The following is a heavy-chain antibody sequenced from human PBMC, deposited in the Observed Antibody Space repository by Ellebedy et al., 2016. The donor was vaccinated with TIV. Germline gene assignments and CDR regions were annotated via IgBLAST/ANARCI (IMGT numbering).Heavy chain of an antibody. CDR2: IHPDGVTT. V-gene: IGHV1-46*01. CDR3: ARDANDAFDL. CDR1: GYVFTSYD. D-gene: IGHD1-1*01. Sequence: ASVKVSXXASGYVFTSYDIIWVRQATGQGLEWMGIIHPDGVTTTYAQKFQGRVTITRDTSTGTFYIELSSLRSEDTALYYCARDANDAFDLWGQGTLVTVSS. J-gene: IGHJ4*02.